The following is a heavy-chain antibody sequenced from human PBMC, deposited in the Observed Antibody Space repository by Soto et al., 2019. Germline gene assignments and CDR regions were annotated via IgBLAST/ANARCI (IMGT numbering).Heavy chain of an antibody. CDR1: GYVFSSPF. Sequence: GASVKVSCKASGYVFSSPFVHWVRQAPGQGLEWMAMINPTVGSTSYAHNFQGRIAVTRDTSTATVYLDLSSLRSADTAIYYCAREVNTVIMPGDTEDYSGLDVWGQGTTVTVSS. D-gene: IGHD2-21*02. V-gene: IGHV1-46*01. J-gene: IGHJ6*02. CDR2: INPTVGST. CDR3: AREVNTVIMPGDTEDYSGLDV.